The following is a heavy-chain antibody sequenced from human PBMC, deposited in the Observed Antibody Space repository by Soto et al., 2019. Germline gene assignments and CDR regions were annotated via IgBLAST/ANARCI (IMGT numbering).Heavy chain of an antibody. V-gene: IGHV3-23*01. CDR1: GITFSSYA. Sequence: EVQLLESGGGLVQPGGSLRLSCAASGITFSSYAMNWVRQAPGKGLEWDSVISGSGDSTYYADSVKGRFTISRDNSKNTLYLQMNSLRAEDTAVYYWALRGSGRYFRYWGQGTLVTVSS. CDR3: ALRGSGRYFRY. CDR2: ISGSGDST. J-gene: IGHJ4*02. D-gene: IGHD1-26*01.